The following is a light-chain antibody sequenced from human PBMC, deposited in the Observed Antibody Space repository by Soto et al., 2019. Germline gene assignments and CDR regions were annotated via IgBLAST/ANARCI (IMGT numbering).Light chain of an antibody. CDR1: QSVSSSY. J-gene: IGKJ2*01. V-gene: IGKV3-20*01. CDR3: QQYDSSPVT. CDR2: GAS. Sequence: ENVLTQSPGTLSLSPGERATLSCRASQSVSSSYLTWYQQKPGQAPRLLIYGASSRATDIPDRFSGSGSGTDFTLTISRLEAEDCAVYYCQQYDSSPVTVGQGTKLEIK.